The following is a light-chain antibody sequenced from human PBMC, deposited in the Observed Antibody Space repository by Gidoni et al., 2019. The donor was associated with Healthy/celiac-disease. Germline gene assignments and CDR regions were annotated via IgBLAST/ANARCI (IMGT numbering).Light chain of an antibody. J-gene: IGLJ3*02. Sequence: QSVLTPPPSVSGAPGQRVTISCTGSSSNIGAGYDVHWYQQLPGTAPKLLIYGNSKRPSGVPDRFSGSKSGTSASLAITGLQAEDEADYYCQSYDSSLSGSVFGGGTKLTVL. CDR1: SSNIGAGYD. CDR2: GNS. V-gene: IGLV1-40*01. CDR3: QSYDSSLSGSV.